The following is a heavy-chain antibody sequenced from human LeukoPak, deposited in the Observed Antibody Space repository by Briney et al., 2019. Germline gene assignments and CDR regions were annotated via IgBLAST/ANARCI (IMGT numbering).Heavy chain of an antibody. CDR3: ARDHSSGWYLDYFDY. J-gene: IGHJ4*02. V-gene: IGHV3-33*01. D-gene: IGHD6-19*01. Sequence: PGRSLRLSCAASGFTFSSYGMHWVRQAPGKGLEWVAVIWYDGSNKYYADSVKGRFTISRDNSKNTLYLQMNSLRAEDTAVYYCARDHSSGWYLDYFDYWGQGTLVTVSS. CDR1: GFTFSSYG. CDR2: IWYDGSNK.